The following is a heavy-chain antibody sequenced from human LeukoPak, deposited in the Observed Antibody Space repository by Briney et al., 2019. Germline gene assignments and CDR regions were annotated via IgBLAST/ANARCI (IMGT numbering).Heavy chain of an antibody. CDR3: ARGNVRGYSYGFDY. J-gene: IGHJ4*02. V-gene: IGHV3-23*01. Sequence: GGSLRLSCAASGFTFSSYAMSWVRQAPGKGLEWVSAISGNAVGTYYADSVKGRFTISRDNSKNTLYLQMNSLRVEDTAVYYCARGNVRGYSYGFDYWGQGTLVTVSS. CDR1: GFTFSSYA. CDR2: ISGNAVGT. D-gene: IGHD5-18*01.